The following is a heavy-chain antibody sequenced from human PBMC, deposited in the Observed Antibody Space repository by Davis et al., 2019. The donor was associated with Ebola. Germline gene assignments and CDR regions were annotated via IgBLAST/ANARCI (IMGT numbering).Heavy chain of an antibody. D-gene: IGHD6-19*01. J-gene: IGHJ3*02. CDR3: ARGGPYSSGWYGIHDAFDI. V-gene: IGHV3-11*01. CDR2: ISSSGSTI. Sequence: GESLKISCAASGFTFSDYYMSWIRQAPGKGLEWVSYISSSGSTIYYADSVKGRFTISRDNAKNSLYLQMNSLRAEDTAVYYCARGGPYSSGWYGIHDAFDIWGQGTMVTVSS. CDR1: GFTFSDYY.